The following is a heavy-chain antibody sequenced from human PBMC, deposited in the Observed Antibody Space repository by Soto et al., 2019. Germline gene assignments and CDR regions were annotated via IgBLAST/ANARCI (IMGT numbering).Heavy chain of an antibody. V-gene: IGHV4-61*01. D-gene: IGHD5-12*01. CDR2: IYSSGST. CDR3: ARDSLALFDS. J-gene: IGHJ4*02. CDR1: DGSVSSGSYY. Sequence: QVQLQESGPGLVKPSETLSLTCTVSDGSVSSGSYYWTWMRQPPGKGLEWIGYIYSSGSTLYNPPLKSRVIISADTSMNQFSLKLSSVTAADTAVYYCARDSLALFDSWGQGTLVTVSS.